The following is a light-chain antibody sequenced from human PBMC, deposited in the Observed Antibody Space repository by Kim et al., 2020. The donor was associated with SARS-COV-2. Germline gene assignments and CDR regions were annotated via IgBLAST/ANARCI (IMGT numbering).Light chain of an antibody. Sequence: QSALTQSRSVSGSPGQSVTISCTGTSSDVGGYNYVSWYQQHPDKAPKLMIYDVTKRPSGVPDRFSGSKSGNTASLTISGLQAEEEADYYCCSYAGSYTLLFGGGTQLTVL. V-gene: IGLV2-11*01. CDR3: CSYAGSYTLL. CDR2: DVT. CDR1: SSDVGGYNY. J-gene: IGLJ2*01.